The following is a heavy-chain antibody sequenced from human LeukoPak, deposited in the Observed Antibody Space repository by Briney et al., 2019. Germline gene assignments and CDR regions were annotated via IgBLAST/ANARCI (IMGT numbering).Heavy chain of an antibody. Sequence: GGSLRLSCAASGFTFSSYSMNWVRQAPGKGLEWVSSISSSSSYIYYADSVKGRFTISRDYAKNSLYLQMNSLRAEDTAVYYCARVNPTYYDFWSGYYRAHAFDIWGQGTMVTVSS. CDR1: GFTFSSYS. D-gene: IGHD3-3*01. CDR2: ISSSSSYI. J-gene: IGHJ3*02. V-gene: IGHV3-21*01. CDR3: ARVNPTYYDFWSGYYRAHAFDI.